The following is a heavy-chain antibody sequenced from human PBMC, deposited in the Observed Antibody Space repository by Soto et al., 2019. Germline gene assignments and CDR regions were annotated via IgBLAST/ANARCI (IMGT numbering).Heavy chain of an antibody. CDR3: ARTEGDVLAFDI. V-gene: IGHV3-11*01. Sequence: AGGSLRLSCAASGFTFDDYGMSWIRQAPGKGLEWVSYISSSGSTIYYADSVKGRFTISRDNAKNSLYLQMNSLRAEDTAVYYCARTEGDVLAFDIWGQGTMVTVSS. D-gene: IGHD3-3*02. CDR2: ISSSGSTI. J-gene: IGHJ3*02. CDR1: GFTFDDYG.